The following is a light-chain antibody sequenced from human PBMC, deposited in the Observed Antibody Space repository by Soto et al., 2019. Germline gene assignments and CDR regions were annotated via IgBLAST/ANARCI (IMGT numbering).Light chain of an antibody. CDR2: DVS. CDR1: SSDIGGYNS. J-gene: IGLJ1*01. Sequence: QSVLTQFPPASGSPGQSVTTSCTGTSSDIGGYNSVSWYQQHPGRAPKVMIYDVSKRPSGVPDRFSGSKSGNTASLTVSALQAEDEADYYCSSYTDRNNLVFGTGTKVTVL. CDR3: SSYTDRNNLV. V-gene: IGLV2-8*01.